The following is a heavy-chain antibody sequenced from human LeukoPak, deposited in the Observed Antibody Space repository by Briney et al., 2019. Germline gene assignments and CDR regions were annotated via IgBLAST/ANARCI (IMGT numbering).Heavy chain of an antibody. J-gene: IGHJ1*01. D-gene: IGHD3-22*01. CDR3: ARGSRRAAYYYDSSGYYAEYFQH. CDR2: INHSGST. CDR1: GGSISSSSYY. V-gene: IGHV4-39*07. Sequence: PSETLSLTCTVSGGSISSSSYYWGWIRQPPGKGLEWIGEINHSGSTNYNPSLKSRVTISVDTSKNQFSLKLSSVTAADTAVYYCARGSRRAAYYYDSSGYYAEYFQHWGQGTLVTVSS.